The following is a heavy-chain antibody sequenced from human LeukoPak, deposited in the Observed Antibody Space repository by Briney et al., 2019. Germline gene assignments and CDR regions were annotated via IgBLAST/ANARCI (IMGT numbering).Heavy chain of an antibody. Sequence: ASVKVSCKVSGYTFTGHHMHWARQAPGQGLEWMGWIKPDSGDTNYAQRFHGRVTMTRDKSITTAYMELSRVRYDDTAVYYCARAREESTGNYDAFDIWGQGTMVTVSS. D-gene: IGHD1-1*01. CDR3: ARAREESTGNYDAFDI. CDR2: IKPDSGDT. V-gene: IGHV1-2*02. J-gene: IGHJ3*02. CDR1: GYTFTGHH.